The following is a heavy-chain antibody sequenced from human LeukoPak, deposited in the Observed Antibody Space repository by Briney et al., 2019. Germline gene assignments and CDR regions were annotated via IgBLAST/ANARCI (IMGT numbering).Heavy chain of an antibody. CDR1: GGSISSGGYS. J-gene: IGHJ4*02. Sequence: SETLSLTCAVSGGSISSGGYSWSWIRQPPGKGLEWIGYIYHSGSTYYNPSLKSRVTISVDKSKNQFSLNLSSVTAADTAVYYCARGITYDWGLGELLDYWGQGTLVTVSS. V-gene: IGHV4-30-2*05. CDR2: IYHSGST. D-gene: IGHD3-16*01. CDR3: ARGITYDWGLGELLDY.